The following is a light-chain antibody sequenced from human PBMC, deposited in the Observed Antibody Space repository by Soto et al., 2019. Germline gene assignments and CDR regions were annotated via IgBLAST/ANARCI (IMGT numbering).Light chain of an antibody. V-gene: IGKV1-39*01. CDR3: QQANSFPIT. J-gene: IGKJ5*01. CDR2: AAS. Sequence: IQMTQYPSSLSSSVGYRFTITCLTSQTISIYLNWYHQKPGKAPKLLIYAASSLQSGVPSRFSGSGSGTDFTLTISSLQPEDFATYYCQQANSFPITFGQGTRLEIK. CDR1: QTISIY.